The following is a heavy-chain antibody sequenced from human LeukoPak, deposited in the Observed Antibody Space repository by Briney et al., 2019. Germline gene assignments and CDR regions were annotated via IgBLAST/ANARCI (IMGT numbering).Heavy chain of an antibody. V-gene: IGHV4-30-4*01. CDR3: ARVSTGYYYSGGYFDY. D-gene: IGHD3-22*01. CDR1: GGSISSGDYY. Sequence: PSETLSLTCTVSGGSISSGDYYWSWIRQPPGKGLEWIGYIYYSGSTYYNPSLKSRVTISVDTSKNQFSLKLSSVTAADTAVYYSARVSTGYYYSGGYFDYWGQGTLVTVSS. CDR2: IYYSGST. J-gene: IGHJ4*02.